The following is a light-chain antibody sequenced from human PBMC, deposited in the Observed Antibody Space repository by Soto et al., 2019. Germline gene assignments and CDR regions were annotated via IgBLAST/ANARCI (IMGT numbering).Light chain of an antibody. CDR3: QQYGSSPPRFT. V-gene: IGKV3-20*01. Sequence: EIVLTQSPGTLSLSPGVRATLSCRASQSVSSSYLAWYQQKPGQAPRLLIYGASSRATGIPDRFSGSGSGTDFTLTISRLEPEDFAVYYCQQYGSSPPRFTFGPGTKVDIK. CDR2: GAS. J-gene: IGKJ3*01. CDR1: QSVSSSY.